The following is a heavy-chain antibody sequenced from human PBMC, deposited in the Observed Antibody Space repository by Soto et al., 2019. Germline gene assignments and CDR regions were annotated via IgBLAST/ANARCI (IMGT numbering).Heavy chain of an antibody. V-gene: IGHV4-4*07. CDR3: ARASKSRGYSYGPIYYYYGMDV. CDR2: IYTSGST. J-gene: IGHJ6*02. Sequence: SETRSLTGTVAGGSIMSYYGSLIRQPAGKGREWIGRIYTSGSTNYNPSLKSRVTMSVDTSKNQFSLKLSSVTAADTAVYYCARASKSRGYSYGPIYYYYGMDVWGQGTTVTVSS. D-gene: IGHD5-18*01. CDR1: GGSIMSYY.